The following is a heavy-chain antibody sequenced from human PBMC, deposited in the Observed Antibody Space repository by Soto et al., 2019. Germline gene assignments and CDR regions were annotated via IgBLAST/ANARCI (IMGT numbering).Heavy chain of an antibody. J-gene: IGHJ6*03. V-gene: IGHV3-74*01. D-gene: IGHD3-16*02. Sequence: GGSLRLSCAASGFTFSSYWMHWVRQAPGKGLVWVSRINSDGSSTSYADSVKGRFTISRDNAKNTLYLQMNSLRAEDTAVYYCAALGELSPDYYYYYMDVWGKGTTVTVSS. CDR1: GFTFSSYW. CDR3: AALGELSPDYYYYYMDV. CDR2: INSDGSST.